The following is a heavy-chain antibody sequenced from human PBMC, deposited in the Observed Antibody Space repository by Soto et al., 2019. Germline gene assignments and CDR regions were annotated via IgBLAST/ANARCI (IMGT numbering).Heavy chain of an antibody. V-gene: IGHV3-23*01. CDR1: GFTFSSYA. Sequence: GGSLRLSCAASGFTFSSYAMSWVRQAPGKGLEWVSGCRTGGDDGTTYYADSVKGRFTISRDNSKNTSFPQMNSMRAEETAIYYCAKKVNSGPGSQYFDYWGQGTPVTVSS. CDR3: AKKVNSGPGSQYFDY. D-gene: IGHD3-10*01. J-gene: IGHJ4*02. CDR2: CRTGGDDGTT.